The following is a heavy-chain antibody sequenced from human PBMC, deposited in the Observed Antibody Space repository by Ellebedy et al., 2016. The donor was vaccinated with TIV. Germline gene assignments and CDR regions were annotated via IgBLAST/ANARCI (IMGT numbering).Heavy chain of an antibody. CDR2: INHSGST. CDR1: GGSFSGYY. D-gene: IGHD3-10*01. CDR3: ARVRGDESIDY. V-gene: IGHV4-34*01. Sequence: SETLSLXXAVYGGSFSGYYWSWIRQPPGKGLEWIGEINHSGSTNYNPSLKSRVTISIDTSKNQFSLKLSSVTAADTAVYYCARVRGDESIDYWGQGTLVTVSS. J-gene: IGHJ4*02.